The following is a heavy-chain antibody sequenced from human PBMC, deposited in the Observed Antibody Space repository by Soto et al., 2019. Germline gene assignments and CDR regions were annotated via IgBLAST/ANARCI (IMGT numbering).Heavy chain of an antibody. CDR2: IDAGNGKT. D-gene: IGHD6-19*01. V-gene: IGHV1-3*01. CDR3: ARGRGWYDY. CDR1: GYIFNRYV. Sequence: QVQLVQSGAEVKKPGASVKVSCKASGYIFNRYVMHWVRQAPGQRPEWMGWIDAGNGKTKYSEKFQGRVTITRYTSASTAYMELNTRRSEDTAVYYCARGRGWYDYWGQGTQVIVSS. J-gene: IGHJ4*02.